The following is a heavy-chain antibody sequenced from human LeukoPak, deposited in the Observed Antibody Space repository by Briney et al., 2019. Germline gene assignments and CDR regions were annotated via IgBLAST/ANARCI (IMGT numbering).Heavy chain of an antibody. CDR1: GLSISGQW. V-gene: IGHV3-7*01. Sequence: GESLRLSCVASGLSISGQWMNCVRQAPGQGLEWVANIKHDGSEEYYVDSVKGRFTISRDDGRNSVSLQMNSVRAEDTAVYYCGYTNNFYHWGQGTLVVVSS. D-gene: IGHD3-16*02. CDR2: IKHDGSEE. J-gene: IGHJ4*02. CDR3: GYTNNFYH.